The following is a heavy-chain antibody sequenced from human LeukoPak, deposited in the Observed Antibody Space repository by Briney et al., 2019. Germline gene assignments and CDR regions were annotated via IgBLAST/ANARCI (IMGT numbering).Heavy chain of an antibody. CDR3: ARGYTRIAASGRLDY. Sequence: GGSLRLSCAASGFTFDDYAMHWVRHAPGKGLEWVSGISWNSGSIGYADSVKGRFTVSRDNSRHTVNLQMNSLRPEDTAMYYCARGYTRIAASGRLDYWGRGTLVTVS. V-gene: IGHV3-9*01. CDR1: GFTFDDYA. D-gene: IGHD6-13*01. CDR2: ISWNSGSI. J-gene: IGHJ4*01.